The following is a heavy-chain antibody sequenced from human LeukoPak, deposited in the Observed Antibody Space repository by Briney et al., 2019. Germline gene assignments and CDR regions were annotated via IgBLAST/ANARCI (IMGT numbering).Heavy chain of an antibody. J-gene: IGHJ4*02. D-gene: IGHD4-17*01. V-gene: IGHV3-74*03. Sequence: GGSLRLSCAAAGFTFSNYWMHWVRHAPGKGLVWVAAIKNDGSEIQYADSVKGRFAISRDNAKNTVYLQMNSLRDEDTAVYYCVRDQTVFTILDYWGQGTLVTVSS. CDR3: VRDQTVFTILDY. CDR2: IKNDGSEI. CDR1: GFTFSNYW.